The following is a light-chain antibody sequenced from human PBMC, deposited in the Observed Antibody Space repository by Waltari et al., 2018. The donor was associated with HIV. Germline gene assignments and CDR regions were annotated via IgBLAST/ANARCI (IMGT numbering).Light chain of an antibody. J-gene: IGLJ3*02. CDR1: SSDVGDYNY. CDR2: EVN. V-gene: IGLV2-8*01. CDR3: SSYVGSNRV. Sequence: QSALTQPPSASGSPGQSVTISCTGISSDVGDYNYVSWYQQHPGKAPQLMIYEVNKGPSGVPERFSGSKSGNTASLTVSGLQAEDEADYYCSSYVGSNRVFGGGTKLTVL.